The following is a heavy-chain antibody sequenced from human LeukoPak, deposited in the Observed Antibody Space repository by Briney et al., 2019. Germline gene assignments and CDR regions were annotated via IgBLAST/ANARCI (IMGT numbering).Heavy chain of an antibody. V-gene: IGHV3-23*01. Sequence: GGSLRLSCAASGFTFSSYAMSWVRQAPGKGLEWISGISGSGGSTYYADSVKGRFTISRDNAKNPLYLQMNSLRAEDTAVYYCARALVDRSYYFDYWGQGTLVTVSS. D-gene: IGHD6-6*01. CDR3: ARALVDRSYYFDY. CDR2: ISGSGGST. CDR1: GFTFSSYA. J-gene: IGHJ4*02.